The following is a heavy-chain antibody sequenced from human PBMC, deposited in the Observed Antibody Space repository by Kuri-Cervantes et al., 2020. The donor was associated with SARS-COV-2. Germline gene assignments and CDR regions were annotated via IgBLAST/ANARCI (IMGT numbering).Heavy chain of an antibody. Sequence: SETLSLTCTVSGGSISSGDYYWSWIRQPPGKGLEWIGYIYYSGSTYYNPSLKSRVTISVDTSKNQFSLKLSSVTAADTAVYYCARESWGVAVAEMRIDYWGQGTLVTVSS. CDR1: GGSISSGDYY. CDR3: ARESWGVAVAEMRIDY. CDR2: IYYSGST. V-gene: IGHV4-30-4*08. J-gene: IGHJ4*02. D-gene: IGHD6-19*01.